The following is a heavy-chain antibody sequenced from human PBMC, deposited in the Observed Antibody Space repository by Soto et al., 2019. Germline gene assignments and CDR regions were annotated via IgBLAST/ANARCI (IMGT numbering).Heavy chain of an antibody. J-gene: IGHJ4*02. CDR1: GFTFSSYA. Sequence: GGSLRLSCAASGFTFSSYAMSWVRQAPGKGLEWVSAISGSGGSTYYADSVKGRFTISRDNSKNTLYLQMNSLRAEDTAVYYCAKTITMVRGVSGLFDYWGQGTLVTVSS. V-gene: IGHV3-23*01. D-gene: IGHD3-10*01. CDR2: ISGSGGST. CDR3: AKTITMVRGVSGLFDY.